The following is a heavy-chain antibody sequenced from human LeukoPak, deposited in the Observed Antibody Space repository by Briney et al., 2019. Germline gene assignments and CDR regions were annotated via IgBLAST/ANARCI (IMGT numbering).Heavy chain of an antibody. Sequence: ISYDVSNKYYAHSVKRRFTISRDNSKNTLYLQMNSLRAEDTAVYYCAKLYYYDSSEGFDIWGQGTMVTVSS. CDR2: ISYDVSNK. J-gene: IGHJ3*02. D-gene: IGHD3-22*01. V-gene: IGHV3-30*18. CDR3: AKLYYYDSSEGFDI.